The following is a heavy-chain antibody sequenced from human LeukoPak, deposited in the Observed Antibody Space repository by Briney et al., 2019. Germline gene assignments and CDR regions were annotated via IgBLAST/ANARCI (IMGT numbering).Heavy chain of an antibody. Sequence: ASVKVSCKASGYTFTSYAMNWERQAPGQGLEWMGWINTNTGNPTYAQGFTGRFVFSLDTSVSTAYLQISSLKAEDTAVYYCARDFPAEPSIVVVPAATDYWGQGTLVTVSS. J-gene: IGHJ4*02. CDR1: GYTFTSYA. CDR3: ARDFPAEPSIVVVPAATDY. V-gene: IGHV7-4-1*02. D-gene: IGHD2-2*01. CDR2: INTNTGNP.